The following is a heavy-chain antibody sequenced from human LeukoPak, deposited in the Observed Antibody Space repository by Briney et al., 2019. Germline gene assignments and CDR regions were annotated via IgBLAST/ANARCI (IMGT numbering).Heavy chain of an antibody. CDR1: GFTFNNYG. J-gene: IGHJ4*02. CDR2: IRYDGSNK. CDR3: ARNLDYFDY. Sequence: GGSLRLSCVASGFTFNNYGMHWVRQAPGKGLEWVAFIRYDGSNKYYAGSVKGRFTISRDNSKNTLYLQMNSLRAEDTAVYYCARNLDYFDYWGQGTLVTVSS. V-gene: IGHV3-30*02.